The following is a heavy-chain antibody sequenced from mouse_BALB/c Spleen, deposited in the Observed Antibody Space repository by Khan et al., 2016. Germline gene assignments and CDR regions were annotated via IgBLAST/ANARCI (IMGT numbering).Heavy chain of an antibody. V-gene: IGHV6-6*02. CDR2: IRLKSDDYVT. Sequence: EVQLQESGGGLVQPGGSMKLSCVASGFTFSNYWMNWVRQSPEKGLEWVAEIRLKSDDYVTHYAESVKGRFTISIDVSESSVYLQMNNLISEDTCIYYCWILLWGQGTTLTVSS. CDR3: WILL. J-gene: IGHJ2*01. CDR1: GFTFSNYW.